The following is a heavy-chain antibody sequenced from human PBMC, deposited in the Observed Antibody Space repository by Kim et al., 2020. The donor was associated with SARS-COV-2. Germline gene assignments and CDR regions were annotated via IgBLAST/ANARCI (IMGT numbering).Heavy chain of an antibody. CDR3: ARAWGTIVATNQYYFDY. J-gene: IGHJ4*02. Sequence: SQTLSLTCAISGDSVSSNSAAWNWIRQSPSRGLEWLGRTYYRSKWYNDYAVSVKSRITINPDTSKNQFSLQLNSVTPEDTAVYYCARAWGTIVATNQYYFDYWGQGTLVTVSS. V-gene: IGHV6-1*01. CDR2: TYYRSKWYN. D-gene: IGHD5-12*01. CDR1: GDSVSSNSAA.